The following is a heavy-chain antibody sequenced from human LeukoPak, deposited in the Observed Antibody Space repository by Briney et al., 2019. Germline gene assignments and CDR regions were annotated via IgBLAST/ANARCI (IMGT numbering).Heavy chain of an antibody. CDR2: INHSGST. V-gene: IGHV4-34*01. D-gene: IGHD3-10*01. CDR1: GGSFSGYY. CDR3: ARGKYGSGSSRYNWFDP. Sequence: SETLSLTCAVYGGSFSGYYWSWIRQPPGKGLEWIGEINHSGSTNYNPSLKSRVTISVDTSKNQFSLRLSSVTAADTAVYYCARGKYGSGSSRYNWFDPWGQGTLVTVSS. J-gene: IGHJ5*02.